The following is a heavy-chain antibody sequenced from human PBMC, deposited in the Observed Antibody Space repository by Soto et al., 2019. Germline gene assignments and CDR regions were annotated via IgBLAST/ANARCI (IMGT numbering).Heavy chain of an antibody. CDR1: GFTFSSYS. CDR3: AREFRVVVVPAATRLYYYYYMDV. Sequence: VGSLRLSCAASGFTFSSYSMNWVRQAPGKGLEWVSYISSSSSTIYYADSVKGRFTISRDNAKNSLYLQMNSLRAEDTAVYYCAREFRVVVVPAATRLYYYYYMDVWGKGTTVTVSS. V-gene: IGHV3-48*01. D-gene: IGHD2-2*01. CDR2: ISSSSSTI. J-gene: IGHJ6*03.